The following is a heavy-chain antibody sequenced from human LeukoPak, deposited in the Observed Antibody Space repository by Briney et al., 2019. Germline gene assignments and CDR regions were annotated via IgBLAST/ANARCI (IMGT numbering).Heavy chain of an antibody. D-gene: IGHD3-22*01. Sequence: ASVKVSCKASGYTFTGYYIHWVRQAPGQGLEWMGWISAYNGNTNYAQKLQGRVTMTTDTSTSTAYMELRSLRSDDTAVYYCARDLHQYYYDSSGYRVFDYWGQGTLVTVSS. V-gene: IGHV1-18*04. J-gene: IGHJ4*02. CDR1: GYTFTGYY. CDR3: ARDLHQYYYDSSGYRVFDY. CDR2: ISAYNGNT.